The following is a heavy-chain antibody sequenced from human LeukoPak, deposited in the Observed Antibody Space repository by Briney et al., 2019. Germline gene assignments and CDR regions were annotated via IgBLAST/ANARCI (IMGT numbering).Heavy chain of an antibody. CDR1: GDSSSSSNW. J-gene: IGHJ4*02. V-gene: IGHV4-4*02. CDR3: TRAPPYGSGWSKGVLDY. Sequence: SETLSLTCAVSGDSSSSSNWWSWVRQPPGKGLEWIGEIYHSGSTNYNPSVKSRVTISVDKSKNQFSLKVSSVTAADTAMYYCTRAPPYGSGWSKGVLDYWGQGTLVTVSS. CDR2: IYHSGST. D-gene: IGHD6-19*01.